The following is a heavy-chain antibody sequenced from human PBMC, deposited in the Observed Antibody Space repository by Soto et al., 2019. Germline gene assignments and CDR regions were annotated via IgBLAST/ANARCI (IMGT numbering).Heavy chain of an antibody. Sequence: SQTLSLTCAVSGDSVSSNSAAWNWIRQSPSRGLEWLGRTYYRSKWYNDYAVSVKSRITINPDKSKNQFALQLNSVTPEHTAVYYCAREPHARLVIPLGAFDIWGQGTMVTVSS. CDR2: TYYRSKWYN. J-gene: IGHJ3*02. CDR3: AREPHARLVIPLGAFDI. V-gene: IGHV6-1*01. CDR1: GDSVSSNSAA. D-gene: IGHD2-21*01.